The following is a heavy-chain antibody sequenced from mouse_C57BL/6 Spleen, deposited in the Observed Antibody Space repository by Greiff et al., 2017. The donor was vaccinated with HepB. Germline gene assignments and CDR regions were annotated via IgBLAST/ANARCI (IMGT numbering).Heavy chain of an antibody. V-gene: IGHV3-6*01. J-gene: IGHJ2*01. CDR2: ISYDGSN. Sequence: EVQLVESGPGLVKPSQSLSLTCSVTGYSITSGYYWNWIRQFPGNKLEWMGYISYDGSNNYNPSLKNRISITRDTSKNQFFLKLNSVTTEDTATYYCARAGGDYYGSRGYFDYWGQGTTLTVSS. D-gene: IGHD1-1*01. CDR3: ARAGGDYYGSRGYFDY. CDR1: GYSITSGYY.